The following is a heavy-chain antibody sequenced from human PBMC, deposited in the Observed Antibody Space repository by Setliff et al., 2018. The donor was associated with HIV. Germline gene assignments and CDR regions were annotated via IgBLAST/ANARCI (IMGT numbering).Heavy chain of an antibody. Sequence: SQTLLLTCTVSGDSMNDYYWTWIRQPAGKALEWIGRININEDTYFKPPLRSRVSMSIDTSKNQFSLKLRSVTAADTAVYYCARLTRITTAGHWGQGTLVTVSS. CDR3: ARLTRITTAGH. J-gene: IGHJ4*02. CDR2: ININEDT. CDR1: GDSMNDYY. V-gene: IGHV4-4*07. D-gene: IGHD6-13*01.